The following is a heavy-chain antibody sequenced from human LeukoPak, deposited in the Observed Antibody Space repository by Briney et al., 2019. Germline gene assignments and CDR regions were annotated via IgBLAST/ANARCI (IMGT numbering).Heavy chain of an antibody. Sequence: SETLSLTCAVYGGSFSGYYWSCIREPPGKGLEWIGEINHSGSTNYNPSRKSRVTISVDTPKNQFSLELSSVTAADTAVYYCARAGAFDWPYYYYGMDVWGQGTTVTVSS. J-gene: IGHJ6*02. CDR1: GGSFSGYY. D-gene: IGHD3-9*01. CDR2: INHSGST. V-gene: IGHV4-34*01. CDR3: ARAGAFDWPYYYYGMDV.